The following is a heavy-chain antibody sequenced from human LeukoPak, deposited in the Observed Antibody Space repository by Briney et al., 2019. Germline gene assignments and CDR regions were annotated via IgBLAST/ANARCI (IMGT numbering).Heavy chain of an antibody. CDR1: GYTPTELS. CDR3: ATDLDCSSTSCYHRRYNWFDP. Sequence: GASVKVSCKVSGYTPTELSMPWVRQASGKGLECMGGFDPEDGETIYAQKFQGRVTMTEDTSTDTAYMELSSLRSEDTAVYYCATDLDCSSTSCYHRRYNWFDPWGQGTLVTVSS. D-gene: IGHD2-2*01. CDR2: FDPEDGET. J-gene: IGHJ5*02. V-gene: IGHV1-24*01.